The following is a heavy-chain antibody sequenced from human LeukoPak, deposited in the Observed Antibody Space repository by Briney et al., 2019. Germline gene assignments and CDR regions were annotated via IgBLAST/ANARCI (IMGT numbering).Heavy chain of an antibody. J-gene: IGHJ5*02. D-gene: IGHD3-22*01. Sequence: GGSLRLSSAASGFTFSNSWMSWVRQAPGKGLEWVATIKPDGSAQYYVDSVKGRFTTSRDNAKNSLFLQINSLRAEDTAVYYCANGGTYSSGPWGQGTLVTVSS. CDR1: GFTFSNSW. V-gene: IGHV3-7*01. CDR3: ANGGTYSSGP. CDR2: IKPDGSAQ.